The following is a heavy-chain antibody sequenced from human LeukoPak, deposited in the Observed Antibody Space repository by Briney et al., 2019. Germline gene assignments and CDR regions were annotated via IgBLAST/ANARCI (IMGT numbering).Heavy chain of an antibody. CDR2: VSGSGDNT. V-gene: IGHV3-23*01. CDR1: GFTFNNYA. D-gene: IGHD3-22*01. CDR3: AKEGSSGLDDAFDI. Sequence: GGSLRLSCAASGFTFNNYAMTWVRQAPGKGLEWVSVVSGSGDNTNYADSVKGRSTISRDNSKNTLYLQMNSLRAEDTAVYYCAKEGSSGLDDAFDIWGQGTMVTVSS. J-gene: IGHJ3*02.